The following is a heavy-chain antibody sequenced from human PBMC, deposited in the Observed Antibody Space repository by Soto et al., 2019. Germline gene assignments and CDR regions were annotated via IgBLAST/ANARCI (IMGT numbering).Heavy chain of an antibody. CDR1: GGCVSSGSYY. Sequence: PSETLSLTCTVSGGCVSSGSYYWSWIRQPPGKGLEWIGYIYYSGSTNYNPSLKSRVTISVDTSKNQFSLKLSSVTAADTAVYYCAREKPRVGASYFDYWGQGTLVTVSS. J-gene: IGHJ4*02. CDR2: IYYSGST. V-gene: IGHV4-61*01. CDR3: AREKPRVGASYFDY. D-gene: IGHD1-26*01.